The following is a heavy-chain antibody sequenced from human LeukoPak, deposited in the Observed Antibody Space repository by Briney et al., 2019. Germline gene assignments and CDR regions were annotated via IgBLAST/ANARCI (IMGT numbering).Heavy chain of an antibody. D-gene: IGHD6-6*01. V-gene: IGHV1-18*01. CDR2: ISAYNGNT. Sequence: ASVKVSCKASGYTFTSYGISWVRQAPGQGLEWMGWISAYNGNTNYAQKLQGRVTMTTDTSTSTAYMELRSLRSDDTAVYYCARDLRPDRSSDDAFDIWGQGTLVTVSS. CDR3: ARDLRPDRSSDDAFDI. J-gene: IGHJ3*02. CDR1: GYTFTSYG.